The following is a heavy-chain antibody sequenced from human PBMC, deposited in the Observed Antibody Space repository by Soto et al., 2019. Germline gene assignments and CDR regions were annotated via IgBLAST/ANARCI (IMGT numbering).Heavy chain of an antibody. CDR1: GVSISSSFC. Sequence: QVLLQESGPGLVNPSGTLSLTCAVSGVSISSSFCWMWVRQPPVKGLEWIGEIYHTEITVYNPSLKSRVTISVDKSKNQFSLNLDSVTAADTAVYYCARYDFGTFDYWGRGILVTVSS. J-gene: IGHJ4*02. D-gene: IGHD4-17*01. V-gene: IGHV4-4*02. CDR2: IYHTEIT. CDR3: ARYDFGTFDY.